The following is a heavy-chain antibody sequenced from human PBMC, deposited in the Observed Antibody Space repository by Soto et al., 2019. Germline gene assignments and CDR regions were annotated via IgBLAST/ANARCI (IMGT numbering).Heavy chain of an antibody. V-gene: IGHV1-69*01. CDR2: IIPIFGTA. CDR1: GGTFSSYA. CDR3: ARDRIRGSYSYYYYGMDV. Sequence: QVQLVQSVAEVKKPGSAVKVSCKASGGTFSSYAISWVRQAPGQGLEWMGGIIPIFGTANYAQKFQGRVTITADESTSTDYMELSSLRSEDTGVYYCARDRIRGSYSYYYYGMDVWGQGTTVTVSS. J-gene: IGHJ6*02. D-gene: IGHD1-26*01.